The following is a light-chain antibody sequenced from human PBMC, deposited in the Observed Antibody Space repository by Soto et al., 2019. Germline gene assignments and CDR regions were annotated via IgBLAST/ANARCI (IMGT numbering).Light chain of an antibody. CDR2: GAS. J-gene: IGKJ2*01. CDR1: QSLAANY. Sequence: EIVLTQSPGILSLSPGERATLSCRASQSLAANYLAWYQQKPGQAPRLLISGASSRAAGVPDRVTGGGSGTDFTLTISGLEPDDFALYFCQQYERPPFAFGQGTKLEIK. CDR3: QQYERPPFA. V-gene: IGKV3-20*01.